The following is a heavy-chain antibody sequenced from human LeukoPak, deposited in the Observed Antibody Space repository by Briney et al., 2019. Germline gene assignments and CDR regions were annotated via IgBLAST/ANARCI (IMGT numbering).Heavy chain of an antibody. CDR2: IYYSGST. CDR1: GGSICSYY. J-gene: IGHJ4*02. V-gene: IGHV4-59*08. D-gene: IGHD4-17*01. Sequence: SETLSLTCTVSGGSICSYYWSWIRQPPGKGLEWIGYIYYSGSTNYNPSLKSRVTISVDTSKNQFSLKLSSVTAADTAVYYCARQTTVTGFDYWGQGTLVTVSS. CDR3: ARQTTVTGFDY.